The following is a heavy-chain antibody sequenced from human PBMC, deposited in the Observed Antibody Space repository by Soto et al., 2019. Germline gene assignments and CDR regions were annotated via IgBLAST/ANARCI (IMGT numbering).Heavy chain of an antibody. D-gene: IGHD3-3*01. Sequence: GESLNISCKGSGYNFAGYWIAWVRQMPGKGLELMGIIYPSDSDTRYRPSFQGQVTISADKSISSAYLQWSSLRASDTAMYYCARGGVSTRTFDYWGQGTPVTFSS. CDR3: ARGGVSTRTFDY. V-gene: IGHV5-51*01. CDR1: GYNFAGYW. CDR2: IYPSDSDT. J-gene: IGHJ4*02.